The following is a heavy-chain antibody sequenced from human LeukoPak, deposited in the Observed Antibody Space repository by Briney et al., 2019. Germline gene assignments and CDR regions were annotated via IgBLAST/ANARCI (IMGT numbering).Heavy chain of an antibody. CDR3: AKGVSYCSGGSCHSRGAFDI. CDR2: ISYDGSTE. Sequence: GGSLRLSCAASGFTFSGYGMHWVRQAPGKGLEWVAGISYDGSTEYYADSVRGRFTISRDNSKNTLYLQMISLRAEDTAVYYCAKGVSYCSGGSCHSRGAFDIWGQGTMVTVSS. J-gene: IGHJ3*02. CDR1: GFTFSGYG. V-gene: IGHV3-30*18. D-gene: IGHD2-15*01.